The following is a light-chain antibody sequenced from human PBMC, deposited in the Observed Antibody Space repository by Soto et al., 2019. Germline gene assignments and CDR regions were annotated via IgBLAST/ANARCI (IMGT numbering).Light chain of an antibody. J-gene: IGLJ3*02. Sequence: QSVLTQPASVSGSPGQSITISCTGTSSDADGYNYVSWYQQHPGKAPKLMIYDVSNRPSGVSNRFSGSKSGNTASLTISGLQAEEEADYYCSSYTSSSTLGVFGGWIKVTVL. V-gene: IGLV2-14*01. CDR2: DVS. CDR3: SSYTSSSTLGV. CDR1: SSDADGYNY.